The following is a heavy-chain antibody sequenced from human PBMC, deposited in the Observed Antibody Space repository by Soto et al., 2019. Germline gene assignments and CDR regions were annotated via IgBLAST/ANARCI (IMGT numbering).Heavy chain of an antibody. V-gene: IGHV4-4*02. D-gene: IGHD3-10*01. CDR3: VRHVYVGSGSYYTFDY. CDR2: MWPSGGT. J-gene: IGHJ4*02. CDR1: GVSIGSPNW. Sequence: PSETLSLTCAVSGVSIGSPNWWTWVRQAPGKGLEWIGEMWPSGGTNYNPSLRNRVTISVDNSKNHLSLTLTSVTAADTAVYYCVRHVYVGSGSYYTFDYWCEGTLVTVSS.